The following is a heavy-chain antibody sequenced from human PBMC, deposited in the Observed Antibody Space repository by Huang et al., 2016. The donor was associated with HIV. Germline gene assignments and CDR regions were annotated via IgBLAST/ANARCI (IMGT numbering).Heavy chain of an antibody. D-gene: IGHD3-22*01. CDR2: ISSSSGDT. Sequence: QIQLMQSGPELKQPGAPVKVSCKASGYTFTSYGITWVHQAPGQGPEWRGWISSSSGDTEYAQKFQGRVTLTTDTSTNIAYMELRGLRSDDTAKYYCARDPKYHRIGYYRQRRGIDIWGQGTMVIVSS. CDR3: ARDPKYHRIGYYRQRRGIDI. CDR1: GYTFTSYG. J-gene: IGHJ3*02. V-gene: IGHV1-18*01.